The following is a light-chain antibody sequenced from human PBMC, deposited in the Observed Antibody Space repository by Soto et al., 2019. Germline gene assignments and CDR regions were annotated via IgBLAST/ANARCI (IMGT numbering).Light chain of an antibody. CDR3: QQYENYWT. J-gene: IGKJ1*01. Sequence: DIQFNNSLSTLSSTAGDRVTITCRASQSISSWFAWYQHKPGKAPKLLIYDASNSDSGVPSRLSGSGSGTEFSLTIRNLQPDDCATYYCQQYENYWTFGQGTKVDIK. CDR2: DAS. V-gene: IGKV1-5*01. CDR1: QSISSW.